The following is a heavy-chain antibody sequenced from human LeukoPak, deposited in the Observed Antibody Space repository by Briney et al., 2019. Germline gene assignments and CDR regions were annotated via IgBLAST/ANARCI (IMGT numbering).Heavy chain of an antibody. CDR3: ARDGYYYGSGKNY. V-gene: IGHV4-38-2*02. J-gene: IGHJ4*02. D-gene: IGHD3-10*01. CDR2: IYYSGST. CDR1: GYSISSGYY. Sequence: PSETLSLTCTVSGYSISSGYYWGWIRQPPGKGLEWIGSIYYSGSTYYNPSLKSRVTISVDTSKNQFSLKLSSVTAADTAVYYCARDGYYYGSGKNYWGQGTLVTVSS.